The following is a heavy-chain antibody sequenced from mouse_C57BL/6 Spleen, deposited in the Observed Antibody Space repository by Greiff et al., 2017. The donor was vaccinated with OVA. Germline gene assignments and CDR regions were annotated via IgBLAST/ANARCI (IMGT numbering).Heavy chain of an antibody. CDR2: IDPETGGT. CDR3: TDYYGSSSYYFDY. D-gene: IGHD1-1*01. Sequence: VQLQQSGAELVRPGASVTLSCKASGYTFTDYEMHWVKQTPVHGLEWIGAIDPETGGTAYNQKFKGKAILTADKSSSTAYMELRSLTSEDSAVYYCTDYYGSSSYYFDYWGQGTTLTVSS. J-gene: IGHJ2*01. CDR1: GYTFTDYE. V-gene: IGHV1-15*01.